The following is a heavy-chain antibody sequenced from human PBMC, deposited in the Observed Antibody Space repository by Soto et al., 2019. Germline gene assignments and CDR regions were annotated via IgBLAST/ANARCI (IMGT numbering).Heavy chain of an antibody. CDR3: ARAVAAAGTDY. V-gene: IGHV3-13*01. CDR2: IGTAGDT. J-gene: IGHJ4*02. D-gene: IGHD6-13*01. CDR1: GFTFSSYD. Sequence: GGSLRLSYAASGFTFSSYDMHWVRQATGKGLEWVPAIGTAGDTYYPGSVKGRFTISRENAKNSLYLQMNSLRAEDTAVYHCARAVAAAGTDYWGQGTLVTVSS.